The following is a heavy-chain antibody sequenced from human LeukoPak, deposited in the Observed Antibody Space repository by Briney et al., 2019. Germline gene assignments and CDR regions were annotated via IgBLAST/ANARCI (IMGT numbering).Heavy chain of an antibody. D-gene: IGHD3-9*01. CDR2: INDSRIT. CDR1: GGSFNGYY. CDR3: ARGPPMDYDILVGYYRFDY. V-gene: IGHV4-34*01. Sequence: SQSPSLTCAVHGGSFNGYYWSWIRQPPGKGLEWIGEINDSRITKYNPSLKRGVTISIDTSKNQFSLKLNSVTAADTAVYYCARGPPMDYDILVGYYRFDYWGHGNLFTVSS. J-gene: IGHJ4*01.